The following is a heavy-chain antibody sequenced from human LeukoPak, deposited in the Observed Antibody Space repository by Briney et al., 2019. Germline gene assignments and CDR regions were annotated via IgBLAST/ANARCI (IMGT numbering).Heavy chain of an antibody. Sequence: GGSLRLPCAASGFTFSSYAMSWVRQAPGKGLEWVSAISGSGGSTYYADSVKGRFTISRDNSKNTLYLQMNSLRAEDTAVYYCAKDRTTSGWPTNWFDPWGQGTLVTVSS. V-gene: IGHV3-23*01. CDR3: AKDRTTSGWPTNWFDP. CDR1: GFTFSSYA. CDR2: ISGSGGST. D-gene: IGHD6-19*01. J-gene: IGHJ5*02.